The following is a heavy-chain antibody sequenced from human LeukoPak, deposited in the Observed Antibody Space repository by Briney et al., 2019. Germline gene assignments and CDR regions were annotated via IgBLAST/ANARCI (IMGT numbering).Heavy chain of an antibody. V-gene: IGHV1-69*13. CDR2: IIPIFGTA. D-gene: IGHD6-19*01. CDR3: AREDSSGWYHFDY. CDR1: GGTFSSHA. J-gene: IGHJ4*02. Sequence: SVKVSCKASGGTFSSHAISWVRQAPGQGLEWMGGIIPIFGTANYAQKFQGRVTITADEFTSTAYMELSSLRSEDTAVYYCAREDSSGWYHFDYWGQGTLVTVSS.